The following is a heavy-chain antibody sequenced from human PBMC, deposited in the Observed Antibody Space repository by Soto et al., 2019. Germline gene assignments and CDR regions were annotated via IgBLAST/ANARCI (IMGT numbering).Heavy chain of an antibody. CDR1: GGTFSSYA. CDR2: IIPIFGTA. D-gene: IGHD1-26*01. CDR3: ARESGVLVGATTYDDYGMDV. V-gene: IGHV1-69*01. J-gene: IGHJ6*02. Sequence: QVQLVQAGAEVKKPGSSVKVSCKASGGTFSSYAISWVRQAPGQGLEWMGVIIPIFGTANYAQKFQGRVTITADESTGTACMERGSLRAADTAVYYCARESGVLVGATTYDDYGMDVWGRGTTFTVSS.